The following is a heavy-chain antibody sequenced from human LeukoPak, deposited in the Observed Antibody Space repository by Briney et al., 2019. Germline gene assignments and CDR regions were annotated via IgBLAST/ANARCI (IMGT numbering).Heavy chain of an antibody. CDR1: GFTFSSYA. D-gene: IGHD3-22*01. V-gene: IGHV3-30-3*01. Sequence: GRSLRLSCAASGFTFSSYAMHWVRQAPGKGLEWVAVISYDGSNKYYADSVKGRFTISRDNSKNTLYLQMNSLGAEDTAVYYCARSYDSSGQGAAFDYWGQGTLVTVSS. J-gene: IGHJ4*02. CDR2: ISYDGSNK. CDR3: ARSYDSSGQGAAFDY.